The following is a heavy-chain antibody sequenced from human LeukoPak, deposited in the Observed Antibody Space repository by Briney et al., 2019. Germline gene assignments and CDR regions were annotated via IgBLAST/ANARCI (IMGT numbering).Heavy chain of an antibody. V-gene: IGHV4-34*01. CDR2: INHSGST. Sequence: SETLSLTCAVYGGSFSGYYWSWIRQPPGKGLEWIGEINHSGSTNYNPSLKSRVTISVDTSKNQFSLKLSSVTAADTAVYYCARDLDYDFWSGPGAFDIWGRGTMVTVSS. J-gene: IGHJ3*02. CDR3: ARDLDYDFWSGPGAFDI. D-gene: IGHD3-3*01. CDR1: GGSFSGYY.